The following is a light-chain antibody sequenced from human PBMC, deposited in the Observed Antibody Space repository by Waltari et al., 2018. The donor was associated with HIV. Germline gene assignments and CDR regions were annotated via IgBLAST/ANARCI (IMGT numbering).Light chain of an antibody. J-gene: IGLJ3*02. Sequence: QSVLNQSPSASGTPGQRVLISCSGSSPHIGSNTVTRYQQFPGTAPKLLIYSDGQRPSGVPERFSGSKSATSASLAISGLRSEDEADYYCATWDDSLNAWVFGGGTKLTVL. V-gene: IGLV1-44*01. CDR3: ATWDDSLNAWV. CDR1: SPHIGSNT. CDR2: SDG.